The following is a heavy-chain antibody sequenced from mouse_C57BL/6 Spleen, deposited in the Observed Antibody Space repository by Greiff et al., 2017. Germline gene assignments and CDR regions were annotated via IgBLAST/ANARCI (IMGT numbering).Heavy chain of an antibody. Sequence: ESGPGILQPSQTLSLTCSFSGFSLSTIGMGVGWIRQPSGKGLEWLAHISWDDDKYSTPALKSRLTISKDTSKNQVFLKIANVDTADTATYYCARRGDYDPFDYWGQGTTLTVSS. D-gene: IGHD2-4*01. CDR2: ISWDDDK. CDR3: ARRGDYDPFDY. V-gene: IGHV8-8*01. J-gene: IGHJ2*01. CDR1: GFSLSTIGMG.